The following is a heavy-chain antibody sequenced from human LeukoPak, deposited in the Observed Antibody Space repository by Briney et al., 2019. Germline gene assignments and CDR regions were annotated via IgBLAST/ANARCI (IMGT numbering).Heavy chain of an antibody. V-gene: IGHV3-21*01. Sequence: GGSLRLSCAASGFTFSSYSMNWVRQAPGKGLEWVSSISSSSSYIYYADSVKGRFTISRDNSKNTLYLQMNSLRAEDTAVYYCAREVRYGDYVDYRGQGTLVTVSS. CDR3: AREVRYGDYVDY. CDR2: ISSSSSYI. J-gene: IGHJ4*02. CDR1: GFTFSSYS. D-gene: IGHD4-17*01.